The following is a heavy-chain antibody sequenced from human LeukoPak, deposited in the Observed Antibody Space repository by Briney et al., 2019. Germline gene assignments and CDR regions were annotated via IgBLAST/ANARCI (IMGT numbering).Heavy chain of an antibody. CDR3: ARIFSGGGVDY. CDR2: IYYSGST. J-gene: IGHJ4*02. V-gene: IGHV4-31*03. CDR1: GGSISSGGYY. Sequence: PSETLSLTCTVSGGSISSGGYYWSWIRQHPGKGLEWIGYIYYSGSTYYNPSLKSRVTISVDTSKNQFSLKLSSVTAADTAVYYCARIFSGGGVDYWGQGTLVTASS. D-gene: IGHD2-15*01.